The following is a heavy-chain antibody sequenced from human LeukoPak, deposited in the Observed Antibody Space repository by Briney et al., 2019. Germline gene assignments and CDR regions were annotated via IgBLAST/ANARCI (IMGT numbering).Heavy chain of an antibody. Sequence: PGGSLRLSCAASGFTFSSYAMSWVRQAPGKGLEWVSAISGSGGSTCYADSVKGRFTISRDNSKNTLYLQMNSLRAEDTAVYYCAKEEIVVVPAAMGGGYYFDYWGQGTLVTVSS. J-gene: IGHJ4*02. CDR3: AKEEIVVVPAAMGGGYYFDY. V-gene: IGHV3-23*01. CDR2: ISGSGGST. CDR1: GFTFSSYA. D-gene: IGHD2-2*01.